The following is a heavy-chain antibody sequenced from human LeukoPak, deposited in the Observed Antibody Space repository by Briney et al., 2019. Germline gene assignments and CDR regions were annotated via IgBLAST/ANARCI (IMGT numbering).Heavy chain of an antibody. V-gene: IGHV1-2*06. Sequence: GASVKVSCKASGYTFTDYYIHWVRQAPGQGLEWMGRINPNSGGTNDAQNFQGRVTMTRDTSISTAYMELSRLRSDDTAVYYCARDLPSTSNWELDYWGQGTLVTASS. CDR1: GYTFTDYY. CDR2: INPNSGGT. D-gene: IGHD7-27*01. CDR3: ARDLPSTSNWELDY. J-gene: IGHJ4*02.